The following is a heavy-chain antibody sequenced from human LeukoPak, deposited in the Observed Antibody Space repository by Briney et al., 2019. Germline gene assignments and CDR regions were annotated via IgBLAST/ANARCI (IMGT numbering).Heavy chain of an antibody. CDR3: ARGAAGFLYYYYYYMDV. CDR2: INHSGST. CDR1: GGSFSGYY. V-gene: IGHV4-34*01. D-gene: IGHD6-13*01. J-gene: IGHJ6*03. Sequence: SETLSLTCAAYGGSFSGYYWSWIRQPPGKGLEWIGEINHSGSTNYNPSLKSRVTISVDTSKNQFSLKMSSVTAADTAVYYCARGAAGFLYYYYYYMDVWGKGTTVTVSS.